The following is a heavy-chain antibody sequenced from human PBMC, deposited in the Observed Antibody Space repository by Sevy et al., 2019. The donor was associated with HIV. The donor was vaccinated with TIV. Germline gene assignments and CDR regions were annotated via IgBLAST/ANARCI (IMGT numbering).Heavy chain of an antibody. Sequence: GSLRLSCAASGFTFSIYSMNWVRQAPGKGLEWVSSSSSSSNYIYYADSVKGRFTISRDNDKNSLYLQMNSLRAEDTAVYYCARDGGRITMVQGVLAYYHGMDVWGQGTTVTVSS. J-gene: IGHJ6*02. D-gene: IGHD3-10*01. CDR3: ARDGGRITMVQGVLAYYHGMDV. V-gene: IGHV3-21*01. CDR2: SSSSSNYI. CDR1: GFTFSIYS.